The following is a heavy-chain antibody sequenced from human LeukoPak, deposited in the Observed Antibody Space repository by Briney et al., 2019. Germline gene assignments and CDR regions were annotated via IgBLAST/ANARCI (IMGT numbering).Heavy chain of an antibody. CDR1: GGSISSSSYY. D-gene: IGHD6-13*01. J-gene: IGHJ6*02. Sequence: PSETLSLTCTVSGGSISSSSYYWGWIRQPPGKGLEWIGSIYYSGSTYYNPSLKSRVTISVDTSKNQFSLKLSSVTAADTAVYYCARDQGESSSWYVGDYYCYYGMDVWGQGTTVTVSS. CDR3: ARDQGESSSWYVGDYYCYYGMDV. CDR2: IYYSGST. V-gene: IGHV4-39*07.